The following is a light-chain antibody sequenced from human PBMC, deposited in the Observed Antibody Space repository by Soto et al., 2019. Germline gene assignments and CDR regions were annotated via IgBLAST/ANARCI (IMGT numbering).Light chain of an antibody. V-gene: IGLV1-51*01. CDR2: DNN. J-gene: IGLJ2*01. Sequence: QSVLTQPSLVSAAPGQKVTISCSGSRSNIENNYVSWYQQFPGTAPKLVIYDNNKRPSGIPDRFSGSKSGTSATLGIAGLQTGDEADYYCGTWDSSLSAGVFGGATKLTVL. CDR1: RSNIENNY. CDR3: GTWDSSLSAGV.